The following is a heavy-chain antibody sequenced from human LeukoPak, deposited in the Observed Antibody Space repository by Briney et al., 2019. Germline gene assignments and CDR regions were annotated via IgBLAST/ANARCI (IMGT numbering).Heavy chain of an antibody. V-gene: IGHV3-30*18. CDR1: GFTFSSYG. CDR2: ISYDGSNK. CDR3: AKDRAYAFDC. J-gene: IGHJ5*01. Sequence: PGRSLRLSCAASGFTFSSYGMHWVRQAPGKGLEWVAVISYDGSNKYYADSVKGRFTFSRDNSRNTLFLQMNSLRAEDTAVYYCAKDRAYAFDCWGQGTLVTVSS. D-gene: IGHD2-21*01.